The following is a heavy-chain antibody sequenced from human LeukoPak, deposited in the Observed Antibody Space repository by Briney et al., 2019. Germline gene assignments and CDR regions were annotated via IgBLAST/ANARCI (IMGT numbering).Heavy chain of an antibody. D-gene: IGHD2/OR15-2a*01. CDR3: ARIGPNFLFDY. CDR2: IYYSGST. V-gene: IGHV4-59*01. CDR1: GGSISSYY. Sequence: SETLSLTCTVSGGSISSYYWSWIRQPPGKGLEWIGYIYYSGSTNYNPSLKSRVTISVDTSKNQFSLKLSSVTATDTAVYYCARIGPNFLFDYWGQGTLVTVSS. J-gene: IGHJ4*02.